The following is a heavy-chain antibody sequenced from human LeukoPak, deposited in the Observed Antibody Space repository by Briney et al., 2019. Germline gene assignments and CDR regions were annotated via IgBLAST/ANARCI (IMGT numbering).Heavy chain of an antibody. CDR2: IRGDDNSA. CDR1: GFTFSDFA. D-gene: IGHD2/OR15-2a*01. Sequence: GGSLRLSCAASGFTFSDFALNWVRQAPGKGPEWVSLIRGDDNSAYYADSVKGRFTISRDNSLSTLYLEMNSLRADDTAVYYCAKRMAAGNNYYYYAMDVWGHGTTVTVSS. CDR3: AKRMAAGNNYYYYAMDV. V-gene: IGHV3-23*01. J-gene: IGHJ6*02.